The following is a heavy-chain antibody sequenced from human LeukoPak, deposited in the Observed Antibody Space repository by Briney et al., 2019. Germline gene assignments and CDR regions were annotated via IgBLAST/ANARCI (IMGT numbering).Heavy chain of an antibody. CDR3: ARAYYESSAYRHAVYFDY. Sequence: ASVKVSCKASGYTFNSSYMHWVRQAPGQGLESMGIINPSDDSTRYAQKFQGRVTMTKDTSTNTAYMHLSSLSSDDTAVYYCARAYYESSAYRHAVYFDYWGQGTLVTVSS. CDR1: GYTFNSSY. CDR2: INPSDDST. V-gene: IGHV1-46*02. D-gene: IGHD3-22*01. J-gene: IGHJ4*02.